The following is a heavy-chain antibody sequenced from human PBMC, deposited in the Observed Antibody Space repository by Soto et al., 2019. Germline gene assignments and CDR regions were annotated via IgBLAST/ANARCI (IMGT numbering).Heavy chain of an antibody. CDR1: GFTFSSYA. CDR3: ARRSSSWYFDY. V-gene: IGHV3-23*01. D-gene: IGHD6-13*01. Sequence: EVQLLESGGGLVQPGGSLRLSCAASGFTFSSYAMHWVRQAPGKGLEWVSVISGSDGSTYYADSVKGRFTISRDNSKNTLNMPMNTLRAEDTDVYYCARRSSSWYFDYWGQGTLVTVSS. CDR2: ISGSDGST. J-gene: IGHJ4*02.